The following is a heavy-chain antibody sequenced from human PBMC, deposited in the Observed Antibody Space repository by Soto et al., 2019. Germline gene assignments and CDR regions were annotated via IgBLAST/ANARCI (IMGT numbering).Heavy chain of an antibody. V-gene: IGHV3-23*01. D-gene: IGHD1-26*01. J-gene: IGHJ4*02. CDR1: GITLSSYV. CDR3: AKGQNSGTYRFYFDY. CDR2: ISASGGST. Sequence: HPGGSLRLSCAASGITLSSYVMSWVRQSPGKGPEWVSGISASGGSTSYADSVKGRFTISRDNSKNTLYLQMNSLRADDTAVYHCAKGQNSGTYRFYFDYWGQGALVTVSS.